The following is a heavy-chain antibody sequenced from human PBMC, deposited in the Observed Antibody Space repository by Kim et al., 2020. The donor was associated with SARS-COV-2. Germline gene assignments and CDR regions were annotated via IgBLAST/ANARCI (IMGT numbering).Heavy chain of an antibody. CDR2: GR. V-gene: IGHV3-7*03. CDR3: AREGVGGFDY. J-gene: IGHJ4*02. Sequence: GRNDMDSVKGRFTISRDTAKNSQFLQMNSLRGEDTAIYYCAREGVGGFDYWGQGTLVTVSS. D-gene: IGHD3-10*01.